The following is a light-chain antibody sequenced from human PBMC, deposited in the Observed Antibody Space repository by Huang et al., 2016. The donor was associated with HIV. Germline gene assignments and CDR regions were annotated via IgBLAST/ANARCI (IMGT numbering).Light chain of an antibody. CDR3: QQRKYWPPIT. V-gene: IGKV3-11*01. J-gene: IGKJ5*01. Sequence: ETVLTQSPATLSLSPGERATLSCRASQSVTSYLAWYQQKPGQTPRLLIYDASNRATGNPDRFSGSGSGTDFTLTISSLEPEDFVVYYCQQRKYWPPITVGQGTRLEIK. CDR1: QSVTSY. CDR2: DAS.